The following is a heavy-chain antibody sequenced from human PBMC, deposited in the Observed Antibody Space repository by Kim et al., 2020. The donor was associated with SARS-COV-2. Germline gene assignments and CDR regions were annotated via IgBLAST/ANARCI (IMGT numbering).Heavy chain of an antibody. CDR3: AHCTVTHGFDY. J-gene: IGHJ4*02. V-gene: IGHV2-5*01. CDR2: K. Sequence: KRYRPSLKSRLTITKDTSKNQVVLTMTNMDPVDTGTYHCAHCTVTHGFDYWGQGTLVTVSS. D-gene: IGHD4-17*01.